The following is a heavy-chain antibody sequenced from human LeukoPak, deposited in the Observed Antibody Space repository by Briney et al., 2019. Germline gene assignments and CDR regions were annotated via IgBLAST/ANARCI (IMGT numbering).Heavy chain of an antibody. CDR3: ARGSYDILTGYYTGFDY. CDR2: MNPNSGNT. Sequence: ASVKVSCKASGYTFTSYDINWVRQATGQGLEWMGWMNPNSGNTGYAQKFQGRVTMTRNTCISTAYMELSSLRSEDTAVYYCARGSYDILTGYYTGFDYWGQGTLVTVSS. CDR1: GYTFTSYD. J-gene: IGHJ4*02. V-gene: IGHV1-8*01. D-gene: IGHD3-9*01.